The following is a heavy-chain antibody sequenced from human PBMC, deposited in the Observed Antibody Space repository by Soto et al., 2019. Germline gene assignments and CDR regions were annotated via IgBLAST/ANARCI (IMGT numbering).Heavy chain of an antibody. D-gene: IGHD5-12*01. CDR2: ASYDGSYK. Sequence: QVQLVESGGGVVQPGRSLRLSCAASGFTFSSFGMHWVRQAPGKGLEWVAVASYDGSYKYYADSVKGRFPISRDNSKNTLYLQMNRLRAEDTAVYYCAKERSVVATPPDFDYWGQGTLVTVSS. J-gene: IGHJ4*02. V-gene: IGHV3-30*18. CDR1: GFTFSSFG. CDR3: AKERSVVATPPDFDY.